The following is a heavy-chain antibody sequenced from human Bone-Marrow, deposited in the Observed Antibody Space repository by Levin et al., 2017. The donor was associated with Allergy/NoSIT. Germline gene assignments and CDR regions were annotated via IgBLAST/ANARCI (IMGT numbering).Heavy chain of an antibody. D-gene: IGHD4-23*01. J-gene: IGHJ4*02. CDR2: ISRGGSAI. CDR1: GLSISDHY. Sequence: GESLKISCEASGLSISDHYMSWIRQAPGKGLEWVSYISRGGSAIFDADSVKGRFTISRDNPKNLVHLQMSSLRADDTAVYFCASVPPWVESPVFDFWGQGSLVTVSP. V-gene: IGHV3-11*01. CDR3: ASVPPWVESPVFDF.